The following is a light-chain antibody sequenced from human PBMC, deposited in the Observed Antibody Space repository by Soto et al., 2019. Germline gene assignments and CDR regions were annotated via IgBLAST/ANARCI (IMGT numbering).Light chain of an antibody. CDR1: QTVTSY. CDR3: QQSYRFPKT. V-gene: IGKV1-39*01. CDR2: AAS. J-gene: IGKJ1*01. Sequence: DVQMTQSPSSLSASVGDSLTLTCRASQTVTSYLNWYQQKPGKVPKLLIYAASTLQSGVPSRFSGSGSGTEFTLTIISLQPEDFATYYCQQSYRFPKTFGRGTKVEVK.